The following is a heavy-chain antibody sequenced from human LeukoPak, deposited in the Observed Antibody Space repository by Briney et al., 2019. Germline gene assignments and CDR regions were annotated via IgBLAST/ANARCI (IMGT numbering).Heavy chain of an antibody. D-gene: IGHD6-13*01. CDR3: ARDRVAAAITFDY. CDR1: GYTFTSYA. V-gene: IGHV1-3*01. Sequence: ASVKVSCKASGYTFTSYAMHWVRQAPGQRLEWMGWINAGNGNTKYSQKFQGRVTITRGTSASTAYMELSSLRSDDTAVYYCARDRVAAAITFDYWGQGTLVTVSS. CDR2: INAGNGNT. J-gene: IGHJ4*02.